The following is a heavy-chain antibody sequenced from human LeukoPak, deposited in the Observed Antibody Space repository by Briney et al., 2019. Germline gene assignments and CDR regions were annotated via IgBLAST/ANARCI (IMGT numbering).Heavy chain of an antibody. CDR3: ARLGATEGNWFDP. V-gene: IGHV3-48*03. Sequence: GGSPRLSCAASGFTFSSYEMNWVRQAPGKGLEWVSYISSSGSTIYYADSVKGRFTISRDNAKNSLYLQMNSLRAEDTAVYYCARLGATEGNWFDPWGQGTLVTVSS. CDR1: GFTFSSYE. CDR2: ISSSGSTI. D-gene: IGHD1-26*01. J-gene: IGHJ5*02.